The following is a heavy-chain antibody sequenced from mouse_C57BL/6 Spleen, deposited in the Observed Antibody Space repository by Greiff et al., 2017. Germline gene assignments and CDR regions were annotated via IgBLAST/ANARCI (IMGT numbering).Heavy chain of an antibody. J-gene: IGHJ3*01. CDR2: IYPGDGDT. Sequence: VQLQQSGPELVKPGASVTISCKASGYAFSSSWMNWVKQRPGKGLEWIGRIYPGDGDTNYNGTFKGKATLTADKSSSTADMQLSSLTSEDSAVYFCARSTTLHGSSYVGAYWGQGTLVTVSA. CDR3: ARSTTLHGSSYVGAY. D-gene: IGHD1-1*01. V-gene: IGHV1-82*01. CDR1: GYAFSSSW.